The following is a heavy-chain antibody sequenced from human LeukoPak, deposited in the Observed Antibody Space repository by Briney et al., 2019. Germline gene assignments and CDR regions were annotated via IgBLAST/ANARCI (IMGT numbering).Heavy chain of an antibody. V-gene: IGHV1-18*01. D-gene: IGHD1-26*01. CDR1: GYTFTRYG. CDR2: ISAYNGNT. CDR3: ASVLREQDFDY. Sequence: GASVKVSCKASGYTFTRYGISWVRQAPGQGLEWMGWISAYNGNTNYAQKLQGRVTMTTNTSTSTAYMELRSLRSDDTAVYYCASVLREQDFDYWGQGTLITVSS. J-gene: IGHJ4*02.